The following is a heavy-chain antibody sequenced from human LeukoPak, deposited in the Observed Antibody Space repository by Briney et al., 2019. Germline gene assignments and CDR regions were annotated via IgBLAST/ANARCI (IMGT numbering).Heavy chain of an antibody. Sequence: TSETLSLTCTVSGGSISSSSYYWGWIRQPPGKGRECIGSIYYSGSTYYNPSLKSRVTISVDTSKNQFSLKLSSVTTAVTAVYCCASRNDYYYKDVWGKGTTVTVSS. CDR2: IYYSGST. V-gene: IGHV4-39*01. CDR1: GGSISSSSYY. CDR3: ASRNDYYYKDV. J-gene: IGHJ6*03. D-gene: IGHD4-11*01.